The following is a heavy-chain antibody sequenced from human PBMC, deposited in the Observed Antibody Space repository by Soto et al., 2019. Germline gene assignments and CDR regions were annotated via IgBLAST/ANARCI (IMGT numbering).Heavy chain of an antibody. J-gene: IGHJ6*02. CDR1: GDSVSSNSAA. CDR2: TYYRSKWYN. D-gene: IGHD6-19*01. Sequence: PSQTLSLTCAISGDSVSSNSAAWNWIRQSPSRGLEWLGRTYYRSKWYNDYAVSVKSRITINPDTSKNQFSLQLNPVTPEDTAVYYCARVRGIAVAGTDPDYYYYGMDVWGQGTTVTVSS. V-gene: IGHV6-1*01. CDR3: ARVRGIAVAGTDPDYYYYGMDV.